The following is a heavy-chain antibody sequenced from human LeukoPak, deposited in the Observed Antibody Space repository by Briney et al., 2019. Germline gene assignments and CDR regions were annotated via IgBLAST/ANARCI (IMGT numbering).Heavy chain of an antibody. CDR2: ISWNSGSI. J-gene: IGHJ3*02. V-gene: IGHV3-9*01. CDR1: GFTFDDYA. D-gene: IGHD4-17*01. Sequence: GGSLRLSCAASGFTFDDYAMHWVRQAPGKGLEWVSGISWNSGSIGYADSVKGRFTISRDNSKNTLYLQMNSLRAEGTAVYYCAKGDSVTPSSDAFDIWGQGTMVTVSS. CDR3: AKGDSVTPSSDAFDI.